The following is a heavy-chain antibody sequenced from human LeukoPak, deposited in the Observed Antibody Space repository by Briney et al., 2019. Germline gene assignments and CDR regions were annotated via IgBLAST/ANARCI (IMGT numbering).Heavy chain of an antibody. J-gene: IGHJ5*02. Sequence: SETLSLTCTVSGGSISSSSYYWGWIRQPPGKGLEWIGSIYYSGSTYYNPSLKSRVTISVDTSKNQFSLKLSSVTAADTAVYYCARGPHHTMIVVSWFDPWGQGTLVTVSS. V-gene: IGHV4-39*07. CDR2: IYYSGST. D-gene: IGHD3-22*01. CDR1: GGSISSSSYY. CDR3: ARGPHHTMIVVSWFDP.